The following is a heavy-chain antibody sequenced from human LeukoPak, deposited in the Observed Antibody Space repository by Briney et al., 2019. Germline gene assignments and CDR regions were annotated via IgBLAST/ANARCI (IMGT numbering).Heavy chain of an antibody. CDR1: GFTFSSYA. D-gene: IGHD6-13*01. J-gene: IGHJ4*02. CDR3: ARAGGLWANIAAAGSSDH. Sequence: GGSLTLSCAASGFTFSSYAMHWLRQAPGKGLEWVAVISSDGSNKYYAYSVTGRFTISRDNSKNTPYLQMNSLRAQDTAVYYCARAGGLWANIAAAGSSDHWGQGTLVTVSS. V-gene: IGHV3-30-3*01. CDR2: ISSDGSNK.